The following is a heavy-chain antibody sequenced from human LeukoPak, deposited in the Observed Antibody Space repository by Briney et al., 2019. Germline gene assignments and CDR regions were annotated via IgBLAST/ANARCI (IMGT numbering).Heavy chain of an antibody. J-gene: IGHJ4*02. CDR3: ARAMTYDYVWGSYQDY. CDR1: GFTFSSYG. Sequence: PGGSLRLSCAASGFTFSSYGMHWVRQAPGKGLEWVAVISYVGSNKYYADSVKGRFTISRDNSKNTLYLQMNSLRAEDTAVYYCARAMTYDYVWGSYQDYWGQGTLVTVSS. V-gene: IGHV3-30*03. D-gene: IGHD3-16*02. CDR2: ISYVGSNK.